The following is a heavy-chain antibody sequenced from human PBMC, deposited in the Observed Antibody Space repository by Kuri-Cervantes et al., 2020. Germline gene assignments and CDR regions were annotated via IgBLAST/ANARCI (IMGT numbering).Heavy chain of an antibody. CDR1: GFTFDDYG. D-gene: IGHD6-6*01. V-gene: IGHV3-23*01. CDR3: AKRKIAARPFDF. CDR2: ISGSGGST. J-gene: IGHJ4*02. Sequence: GGSLRLSCAASGFTFDDYGMSWVRQAPGKGLEWVSAISGSGGSTYYADSVKGRFTISRDNSKNTLYLQMNSLRAEDTAVYYCAKRKIAARPFDFWGQGTLVTVSS.